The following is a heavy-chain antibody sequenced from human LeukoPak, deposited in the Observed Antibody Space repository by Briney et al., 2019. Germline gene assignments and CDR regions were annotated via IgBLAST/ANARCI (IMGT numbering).Heavy chain of an antibody. CDR2: THPGDSDT. V-gene: IGHV5-51*01. CDR1: GYSFSSWW. D-gene: IGHD2-2*01. Sequence: GESLKISCQASGYSFSSWWIGWVRQMPGKGLEWVGITHPGDSDTRYSPSLQGQVTISADKSISTVYLQWSSLGASDTAVYYCARHRSTSDLFDSWGQGTLVTVSS. J-gene: IGHJ4*02. CDR3: ARHRSTSDLFDS.